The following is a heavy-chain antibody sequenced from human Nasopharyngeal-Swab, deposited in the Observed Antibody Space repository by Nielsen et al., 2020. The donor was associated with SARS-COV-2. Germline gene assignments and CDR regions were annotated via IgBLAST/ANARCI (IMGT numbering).Heavy chain of an antibody. CDR3: ARDGLDYDFWSAYFMDV. D-gene: IGHD3-3*01. V-gene: IGHV4-34*01. J-gene: IGHJ6*02. CDR2: INHSGST. Sequence: WIRQPPGKGLEWIGEINHSGSTKYNPSLKSRVIISVDMSKNQFSLMLNSVTAADTAVYYCARDGLDYDFWSAYFMDVWGRGTTVTVSS.